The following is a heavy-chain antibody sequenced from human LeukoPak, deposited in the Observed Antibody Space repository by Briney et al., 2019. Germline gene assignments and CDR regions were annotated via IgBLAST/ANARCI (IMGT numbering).Heavy chain of an antibody. Sequence: PGRSLRLSCAASGFTFGSYAMHWVRQAPGKGLEWVAVISYDGSNKYYADSVKGRFTISRDNSKNTLYLQMNSLRAEDTAVYYCARADGYSYGTGSQWGQGTLVTVSS. CDR2: ISYDGSNK. D-gene: IGHD5-18*01. CDR1: GFTFGSYA. CDR3: ARADGYSYGTGSQ. V-gene: IGHV3-30*04. J-gene: IGHJ4*02.